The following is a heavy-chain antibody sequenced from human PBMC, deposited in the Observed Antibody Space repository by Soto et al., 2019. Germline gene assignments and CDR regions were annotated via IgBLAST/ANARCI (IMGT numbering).Heavy chain of an antibody. Sequence: EVQLVESGGGLVKPGGSRRLSCAASGFTFSDAWMSWVRQAPGTGLEWVGRIKSKTDGGTTDYAATVKGRFTISRDDSKNTMYLQMNSLNTEDTAVYYCTTDPLEEPWLVTLDYWGQGSLVTVSS. V-gene: IGHV3-15*01. CDR3: TTDPLEEPWLVTLDY. J-gene: IGHJ4*02. D-gene: IGHD6-19*01. CDR1: GFTFSDAW. CDR2: IKSKTDGGTT.